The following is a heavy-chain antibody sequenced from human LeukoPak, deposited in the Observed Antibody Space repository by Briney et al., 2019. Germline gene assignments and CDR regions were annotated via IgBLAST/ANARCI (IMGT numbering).Heavy chain of an antibody. J-gene: IGHJ5*02. Sequence: GASVKVSCKAPGYIFTSYGISWVRQAPGQGLEWMGWINSYNGNTKYTQKVQGRVTMTIDTSTSTAYMELRSLRSDDTAVYYCARDLVHHRLLATNYNWFDPWGQGTLVTVSS. CDR1: GYIFTSYG. D-gene: IGHD2-8*01. CDR3: ARDLVHHRLLATNYNWFDP. V-gene: IGHV1-18*01. CDR2: INSYNGNT.